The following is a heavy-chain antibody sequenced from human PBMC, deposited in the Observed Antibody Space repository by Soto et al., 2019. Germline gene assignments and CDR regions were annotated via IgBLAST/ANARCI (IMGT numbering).Heavy chain of an antibody. J-gene: IGHJ4*02. CDR2: ISGSGDST. CDR3: AKGQPNGYCIGGGCPIDY. D-gene: IGHD2-15*01. CDR1: GFTFSSYA. V-gene: IGHV3-23*01. Sequence: ESGGGLVQPGGSLRLSCAASGFTFSSYAMSWVRQAPGKGLEWVSAISGSGDSTYYADSVKGRFTISRDNSKNTLYLQMSSLRAEDTAIYYCAKGQPNGYCIGGGCPIDYWGQGTLVTVSS.